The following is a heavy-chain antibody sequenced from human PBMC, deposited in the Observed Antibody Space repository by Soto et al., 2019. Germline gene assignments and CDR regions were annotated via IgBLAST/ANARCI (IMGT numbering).Heavy chain of an antibody. CDR2: ISYDGSNK. Sequence: PGGSLRLSCAASGFTFSGYAMHWVRQAPGKGLEWVAVISYDGSNKYYADSVKGRFTISRDNSKNTLYLQMNSLRAEDTAVYYCAREEKTVTFKPSRGRGAFDIWGQGTMVTVSS. D-gene: IGHD4-17*01. CDR3: AREEKTVTFKPSRGRGAFDI. J-gene: IGHJ3*02. V-gene: IGHV3-30-3*01. CDR1: GFTFSGYA.